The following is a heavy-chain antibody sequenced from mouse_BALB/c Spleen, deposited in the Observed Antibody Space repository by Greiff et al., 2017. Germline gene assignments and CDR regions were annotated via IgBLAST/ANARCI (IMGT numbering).Heavy chain of an antibody. V-gene: IGHV2-9*02. CDR2: IWAGGST. J-gene: IGHJ4*01. CDR3: ARATATQYYYAMDD. D-gene: IGHD1-2*01. CDR1: GFSLTSYG. Sequence: VQVVESGPGLVAPSQSLSITCTVSGFSLTSYGVHWVRQPPGKGLEWLGVIWAGGSTNYNSALMSRLSISKDNSKSQVFLKMNSLQTDDTAMYYCARATATQYYYAMDDWGQGTSVTVSS.